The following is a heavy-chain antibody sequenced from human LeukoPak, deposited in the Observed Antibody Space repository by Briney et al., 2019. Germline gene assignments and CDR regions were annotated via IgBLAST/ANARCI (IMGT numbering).Heavy chain of an antibody. D-gene: IGHD2-2*01. CDR2: IIPIFGTA. Sequence: SVKVSFKSSGGTFISYAISWVRQPPGQGLEWMGGIIPIFGTANYAQKFQGKVTFTADESTSTAYMELSSLRSEDTAVYYCARDLGYCSSTSCPYPGHPFDPWGQGTLVTVSS. CDR1: GGTFISYA. CDR3: ARDLGYCSSTSCPYPGHPFDP. J-gene: IGHJ5*02. V-gene: IGHV1-69*01.